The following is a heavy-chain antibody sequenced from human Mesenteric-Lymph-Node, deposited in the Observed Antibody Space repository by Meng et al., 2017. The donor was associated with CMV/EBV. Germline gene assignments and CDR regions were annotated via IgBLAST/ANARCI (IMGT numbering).Heavy chain of an antibody. D-gene: IGHD5-18*01. CDR2: ISSSGSTI. V-gene: IGHV3-48*04. Sequence: GESLKISCAASGFTFSSYSMNWVRQAPGKGLEWVSYISSSGSTIYYADSVKGRFTISRDNAKNSLYLQMNSLRAEDTAVYYCARERDTAMGTNIDYWGQGTLVTVSS. CDR3: ARERDTAMGTNIDY. J-gene: IGHJ4*02. CDR1: GFTFSSYS.